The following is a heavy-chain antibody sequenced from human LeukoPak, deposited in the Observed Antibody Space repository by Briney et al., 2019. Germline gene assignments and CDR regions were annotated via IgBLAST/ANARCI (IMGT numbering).Heavy chain of an antibody. Sequence: GASVKVSCKASGYTFTSYGITWVRQAPGQGLEWMGWISAYNGNTNYAQKLQGRVTMTTDTSTSTAYMELRSLRSDDTAVYYCARKDIAVAGLHYYGMDVWGQGTTVTVSS. J-gene: IGHJ6*02. D-gene: IGHD6-19*01. CDR1: GYTFTSYG. V-gene: IGHV1-18*01. CDR3: ARKDIAVAGLHYYGMDV. CDR2: ISAYNGNT.